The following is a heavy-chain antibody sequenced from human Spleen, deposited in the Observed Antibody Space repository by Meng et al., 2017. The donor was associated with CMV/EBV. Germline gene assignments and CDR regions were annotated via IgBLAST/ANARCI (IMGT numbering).Heavy chain of an antibody. D-gene: IGHD3-3*01. Sequence: GESLKISCAASGFTFSSHWMTWVRQAPGKGLEWVATITSGGTTHYADSVRGRCTISRDNSNNTLYLQMNSLRAEDTAVYFCARLLEWLLSAFDSWGQGAPVTVSS. CDR1: GFTFSSHW. V-gene: IGHV3-23*01. J-gene: IGHJ4*02. CDR3: ARLLEWLLSAFDS. CDR2: ITSGGTT.